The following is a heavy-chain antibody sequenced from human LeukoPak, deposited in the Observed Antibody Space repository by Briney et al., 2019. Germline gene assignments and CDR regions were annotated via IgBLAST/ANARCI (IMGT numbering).Heavy chain of an antibody. Sequence: SQTLSLTCAVSGGSISSGGYSWSWIRQPPGKGLEWIGYIYYSGSTNYNPSLKSRVTISVDTSKNQFSLKLSSVTAADTAVYYCARAIPYYFDYWGQGTLVTVSS. V-gene: IGHV4-61*08. CDR3: ARAIPYYFDY. CDR2: IYYSGST. CDR1: GGSISSGGYS. J-gene: IGHJ4*02.